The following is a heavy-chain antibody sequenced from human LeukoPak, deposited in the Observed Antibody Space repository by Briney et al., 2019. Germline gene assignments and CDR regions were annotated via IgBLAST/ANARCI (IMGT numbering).Heavy chain of an antibody. D-gene: IGHD5-12*01. CDR2: INHSGST. Sequence: SETLSLTCAVYGGSFSGYYWSWIRQPPGKGLEWIGEINHSGSTNYNPSLKSRVTISVDTSKNQFSLKLSSVTAADTAVYYCARPAWLVSSRYFQHWGQGTLVTVSS. CDR1: GGSFSGYY. J-gene: IGHJ1*01. CDR3: ARPAWLVSSRYFQH. V-gene: IGHV4-34*01.